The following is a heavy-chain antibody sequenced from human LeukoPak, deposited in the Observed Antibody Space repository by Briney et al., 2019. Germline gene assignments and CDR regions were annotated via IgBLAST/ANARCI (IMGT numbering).Heavy chain of an antibody. Sequence: GALRLSCKASGFTFSSYEMNWVRQAPGKGLEWLSYISSNSNSIYYARSVKGRFTISRDNSKNTLQMNSLRAEDTAVYYCAKDLLAGAVITRAFDIWGQGTMVTVSS. D-gene: IGHD6-19*01. CDR3: AKDLLAGAVITRAFDI. J-gene: IGHJ3*02. CDR2: ISSNSNSI. CDR1: GFTFSSYE. V-gene: IGHV3-48*03.